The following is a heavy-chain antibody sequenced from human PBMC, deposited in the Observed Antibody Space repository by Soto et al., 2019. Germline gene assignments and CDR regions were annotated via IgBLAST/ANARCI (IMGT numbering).Heavy chain of an antibody. CDR1: GYTFTSYY. V-gene: IGHV1-46*01. J-gene: IGHJ6*02. Sequence: ASVKVSCKASGYTFTSYYVHWVRQTPGQGLERMGVIGPSGDSTNYAQKFQGRVTMTRDTSTSTVYMELCSLRSEETAVYYCARDSCCCTSLYPPPHYYSYYYGIDVWGQGTTVTVSS. CDR2: IGPSGDST. D-gene: IGHD2-2*01. CDR3: ARDSCCCTSLYPPPHYYSYYYGIDV.